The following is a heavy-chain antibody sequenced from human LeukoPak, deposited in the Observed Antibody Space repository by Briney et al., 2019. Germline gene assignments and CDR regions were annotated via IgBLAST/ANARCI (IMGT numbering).Heavy chain of an antibody. V-gene: IGHV1-46*01. J-gene: IGHJ4*02. D-gene: IGHD4-23*01. Sequence: GASVKVSCKASGYTFTSYYMHWVRQAPGQGLEWMGIINPSGGSTSYAQKFQGRVTMTRDTSTSTVYMELSRLRSDDTAVYYCARGMTTVGPSRYWGQGTLVTVSS. CDR2: INPSGGST. CDR1: GYTFTSYY. CDR3: ARGMTTVGPSRY.